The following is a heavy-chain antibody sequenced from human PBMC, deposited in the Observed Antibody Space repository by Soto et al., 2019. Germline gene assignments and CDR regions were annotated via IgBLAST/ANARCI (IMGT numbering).Heavy chain of an antibody. CDR1: GFTFSSYG. J-gene: IGHJ4*02. Sequence: PGGSLRLSCAASGFTFSSYGMHWVRQAPGKGLEWVAVISYDGSNKYYADSVKGRFTISRDNSKNSLYLQMNSLRGEDTALYYCTTTYPNDDSRVVAYWGQGTLVTVSS. CDR2: ISYDGSNK. CDR3: TTTYPNDDSRVVAY. V-gene: IGHV3-30*03. D-gene: IGHD1-1*01.